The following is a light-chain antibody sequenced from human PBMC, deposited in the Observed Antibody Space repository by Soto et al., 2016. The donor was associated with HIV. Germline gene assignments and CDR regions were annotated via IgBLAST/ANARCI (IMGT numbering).Light chain of an antibody. Sequence: SYELTQPPSVSVAPGKTATISCGGSNIGSESVHWYYQKPGQAPVLVVYDDSDRPSGIPDRFSGSNFGGSATLTISRVEAEDEADYYCQVWDSGSDHYVFGTGTRVTVL. V-gene: IGLV3-21*03. CDR1: NIGSES. CDR3: QVWDSGSDHYV. CDR2: DDS. J-gene: IGLJ1*01.